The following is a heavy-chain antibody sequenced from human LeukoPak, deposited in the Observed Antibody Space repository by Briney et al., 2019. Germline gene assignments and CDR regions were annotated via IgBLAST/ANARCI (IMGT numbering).Heavy chain of an antibody. D-gene: IGHD3-22*01. J-gene: IGHJ4*02. CDR3: ARRDSSGYYAY. CDR2: IYYSGST. CDR1: GGSLSYYY. V-gene: IGHV4-59*08. Sequence: SETLSLTCTVSGGSLSYYYWSWIRQPPGKGLEWIGYIYYSGSTKYNPSLKSRVTISVDTSKNQFSLRLSSVTAADTAVYYCARRDSSGYYAYWGQGTLVIVSS.